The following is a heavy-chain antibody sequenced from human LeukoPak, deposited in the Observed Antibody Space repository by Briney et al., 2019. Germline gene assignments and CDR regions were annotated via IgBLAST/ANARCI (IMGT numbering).Heavy chain of an antibody. V-gene: IGHV1-2*02. D-gene: IGHD6-19*01. Sequence: ASVKVSCKASGYTFTGYYTHWVRQAPGQGLEWMGWINPNSGGTNYAQKFQGRVTMTRDTSISTAYMELSRLRSDDTAVYYCAMGVGAPEDLAVAADFDYWGQGTLVTVSS. CDR3: AMGVGAPEDLAVAADFDY. CDR2: INPNSGGT. J-gene: IGHJ4*02. CDR1: GYTFTGYY.